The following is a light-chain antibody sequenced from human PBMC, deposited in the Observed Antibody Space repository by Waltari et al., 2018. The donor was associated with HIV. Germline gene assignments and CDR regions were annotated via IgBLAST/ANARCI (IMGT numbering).Light chain of an antibody. CDR2: DAS. Sequence: TVLTQSQATLPLSPGARATLSCSPSQSVGRYLAWYQQKPGQTPRFLIYDASNRATGIPARFSGSGSGTDFTLTISSLEPEDFAGYHCQQRSNWLFGPGTKVDIK. V-gene: IGKV3-11*01. J-gene: IGKJ3*01. CDR3: QQRSNWL. CDR1: QSVGRY.